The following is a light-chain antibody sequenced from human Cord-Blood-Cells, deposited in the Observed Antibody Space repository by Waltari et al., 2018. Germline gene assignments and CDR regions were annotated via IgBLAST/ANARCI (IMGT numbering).Light chain of an antibody. Sequence: SYELTQPPSVSVSPGQTASITCSGDKSGDKYACWYQQKPGQYPVLVIYQDSKRPSGNPARFSGSNAGNRATRIISGTQAMDEADYYCQAWDSSVVFGGGTKLTVL. CDR2: QDS. CDR1: KSGDKY. CDR3: QAWDSSVV. V-gene: IGLV3-1*01. J-gene: IGLJ2*01.